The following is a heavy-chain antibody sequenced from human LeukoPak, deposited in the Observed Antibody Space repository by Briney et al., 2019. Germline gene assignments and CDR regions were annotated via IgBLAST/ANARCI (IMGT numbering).Heavy chain of an antibody. CDR3: AREQHCGSTSCPQDV. CDR2: IKPDTGDT. Sequence: ASVKVSCKASGYTFTDYFIHWVRRAPGHGLEWMGWIKPDTGDTSYAQKFQGGLTTARDTSIRTAYMELTRLRSDDTAIYFCAREQHCGSTSCPQDVWGRGTLVTVSS. D-gene: IGHD2-2*01. J-gene: IGHJ4*02. CDR1: GYTFTDYF. V-gene: IGHV1-2*02.